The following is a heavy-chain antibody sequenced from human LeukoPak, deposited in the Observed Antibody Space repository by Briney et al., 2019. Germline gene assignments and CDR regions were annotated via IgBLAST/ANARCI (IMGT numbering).Heavy chain of an antibody. CDR1: GFTVSSNY. Sequence: PGGSLRLSCAASGFTVSSNYMSWVRQAPGKGLEWVSVIYSGGSTYYADSAKGRFTISRDNSKNTLYLQMNSLRAEDTAVYYCASSDSSWSLPFDYWGQGTLVTVSS. V-gene: IGHV3-53*01. D-gene: IGHD6-13*01. CDR2: IYSGGST. J-gene: IGHJ4*02. CDR3: ASSDSSWSLPFDY.